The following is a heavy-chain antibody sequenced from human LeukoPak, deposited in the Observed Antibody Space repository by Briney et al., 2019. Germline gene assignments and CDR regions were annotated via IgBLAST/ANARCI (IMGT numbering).Heavy chain of an antibody. V-gene: IGHV3-74*01. J-gene: IGHJ4*02. CDR3: ARSMVTIPIPGGY. Sequence: SGGSLRLSCAASGFTFSSYWMHWVRQAPGKWLVWVSRINSDGSSTSYADSVKGRFTISRDNAKNTLYLQMNSLRAEDTAVYYCARSMVTIPIPGGYWGQGTLVTVSS. CDR1: GFTFSSYW. D-gene: IGHD5-24*01. CDR2: INSDGSST.